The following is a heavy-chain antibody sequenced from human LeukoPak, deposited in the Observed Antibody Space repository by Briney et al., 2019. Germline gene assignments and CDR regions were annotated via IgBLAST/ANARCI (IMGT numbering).Heavy chain of an antibody. CDR3: AKDGAVAGSEYFQH. J-gene: IGHJ1*01. CDR2: ISYDGSNK. Sequence: GGSLRPSCAASGFTFSSYGMHWVRQAPGKGLEWVAVISYDGSNKYYADSVKGRFTISRDNSKNTLYLQMNSLRAEDTAVYYCAKDGAVAGSEYFQHWGQGTLVTVSS. D-gene: IGHD6-19*01. CDR1: GFTFSSYG. V-gene: IGHV3-30*18.